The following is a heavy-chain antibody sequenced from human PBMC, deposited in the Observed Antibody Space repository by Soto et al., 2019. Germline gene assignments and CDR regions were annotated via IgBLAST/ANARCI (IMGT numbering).Heavy chain of an antibody. CDR1: GFTFSGLG. J-gene: IGHJ4*02. D-gene: IGHD1-26*01. CDR2: IRYDGSNI. CDR3: ARYGVGHTQYCGYFDH. V-gene: IGHV3-33*01. Sequence: QVQLVESGGGVVQPGRSLRLSCAASGFTFSGLGMHWVRQAPGKGLEWVAVIRYDGSNIYYVDAMKGRFTSSRDNSTETLYLQMNSVWAVATAGYYCARYGVGHTQYCGYFDHWGQGTLVTVSS.